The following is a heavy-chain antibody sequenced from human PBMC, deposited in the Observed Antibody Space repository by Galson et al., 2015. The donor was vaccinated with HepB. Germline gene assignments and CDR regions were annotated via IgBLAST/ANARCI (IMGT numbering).Heavy chain of an antibody. CDR2: FNAGNGNT. D-gene: IGHD3-22*01. V-gene: IGHV1-3*01. CDR1: GYTFTTYA. J-gene: IGHJ4*02. Sequence: SVKVSCKASGYTFTTYAMHWVRQAPGQRLEWMGWFNAGNGNTKYSQKFQGRVTITRDTSASTAYMELSSLRSEDTAVYYCAIYDSSGYYYRDWGQGTLVTVSS. CDR3: AIYDSSGYYYRD.